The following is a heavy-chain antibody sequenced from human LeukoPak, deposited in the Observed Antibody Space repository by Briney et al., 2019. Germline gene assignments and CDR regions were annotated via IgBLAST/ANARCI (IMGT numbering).Heavy chain of an antibody. Sequence: GGSLRLSCAASGFTFSSYAIHWVRQAPGKGLEWVAFIRYDGSNKYYADSVKGRFTISRDNSKNTLYLQMNSLRAEDTAVYYCAKLLDYDILTGYPDFDYWGQGTLVTVSS. V-gene: IGHV3-30*02. CDR2: IRYDGSNK. CDR1: GFTFSSYA. CDR3: AKLLDYDILTGYPDFDY. J-gene: IGHJ4*02. D-gene: IGHD3-9*01.